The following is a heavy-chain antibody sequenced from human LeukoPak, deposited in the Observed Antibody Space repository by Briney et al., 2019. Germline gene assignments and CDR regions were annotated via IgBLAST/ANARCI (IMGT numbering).Heavy chain of an antibody. V-gene: IGHV3-21*01. CDR2: ISSSSSYI. CDR3: AREGYVWGSYRPNWFDP. Sequence: GGSLRLSCAASGFTFSSYSMNWVRQAPGKGLEWVSSISSSSSYIYYADSVKGRFTISRDNAKNSLCLQMNSLRAEDTAVYYCAREGYVWGSYRPNWFDPWGQGTLVTVSS. D-gene: IGHD3-16*02. CDR1: GFTFSSYS. J-gene: IGHJ5*02.